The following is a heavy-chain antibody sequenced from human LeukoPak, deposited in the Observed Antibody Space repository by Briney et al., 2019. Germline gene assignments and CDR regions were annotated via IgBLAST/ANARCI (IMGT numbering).Heavy chain of an antibody. J-gene: IGHJ3*02. CDR2: FDPEDGET. D-gene: IGHD2-15*01. CDR3: ATITDIVVVVAATRSYAFDI. V-gene: IGHV1-24*01. Sequence: GASAKVSCKVSGYTLTELSMHWVRQASGKGLEWMGGFDPEDGETIYAQKFQGRVTMTEDTSTDTAYMELSSLRSEDTAVYYCATITDIVVVVAATRSYAFDIWGQGTMVTVSS. CDR1: GYTLTELS.